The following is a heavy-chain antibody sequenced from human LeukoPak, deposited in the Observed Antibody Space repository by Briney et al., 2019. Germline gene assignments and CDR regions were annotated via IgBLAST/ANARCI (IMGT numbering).Heavy chain of an antibody. CDR3: ARGGSSSWYGSLDY. CDR2: INSDGGST. CDR1: GFTFSSYW. J-gene: IGHJ4*02. V-gene: IGHV3-74*01. D-gene: IGHD6-13*01. Sequence: GGSLRLSCAASGFTFSSYWMHWVRQVPGKGLVWVSVINSDGGSTSYADSVKGRFTISRDNAKNTLYLQMNSLRAEDTAFYYCARGGSSSWYGSLDYWGQGTLVTVSS.